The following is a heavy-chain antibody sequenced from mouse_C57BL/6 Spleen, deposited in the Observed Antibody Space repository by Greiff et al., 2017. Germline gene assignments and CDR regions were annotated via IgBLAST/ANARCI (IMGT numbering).Heavy chain of an antibody. J-gene: IGHJ4*01. V-gene: IGHV1-80*01. CDR1: GYAFSSYW. Sequence: QVQLKQSGAELVKPGASVKISCKASGYAFSSYWMNWVKQRPGKGLEWIGQIYPGDGDTNYNGKFKGKATLTADKSSSTAYMQLSSLTSEDSAVYFCARSRITTVVATDAMDYWGQGTSVTVSS. D-gene: IGHD1-1*01. CDR2: IYPGDGDT. CDR3: ARSRITTVVATDAMDY.